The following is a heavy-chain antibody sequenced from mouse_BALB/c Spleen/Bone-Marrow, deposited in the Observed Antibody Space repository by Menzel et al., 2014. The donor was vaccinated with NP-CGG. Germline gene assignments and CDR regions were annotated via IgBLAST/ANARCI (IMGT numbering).Heavy chain of an antibody. Sequence: QVQLKQSWAELVKPGAPVKLSCKASGYTFTSYWMNWVKQRPGRGLEWIGRIDPSDSETHYNQKFKDKATLTVDKSSSTAYIQRSSLTSEDSAVYYCARALGDGYYYAMDYWGQGTSVTVSS. CDR2: IDPSDSET. CDR3: ARALGDGYYYAMDY. J-gene: IGHJ4*01. V-gene: IGHV1-69*02. D-gene: IGHD2-3*01. CDR1: GYTFTSYW.